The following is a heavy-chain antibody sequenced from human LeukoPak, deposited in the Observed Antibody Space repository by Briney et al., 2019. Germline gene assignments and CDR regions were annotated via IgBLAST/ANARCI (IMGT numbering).Heavy chain of an antibody. D-gene: IGHD1-1*01. Sequence: GGSLRLSCAASGFTFSSYGMHWVRQSPGKGLEWVAVIWHDGSNKYYADSVKGRFTISRDNSKNTLYLQMNSLRAEDTAVYYCAKDTGKYYFDYWGQGTLATVSS. CDR1: GFTFSSYG. CDR3: AKDTGKYYFDY. J-gene: IGHJ4*02. CDR2: IWHDGSNK. V-gene: IGHV3-33*06.